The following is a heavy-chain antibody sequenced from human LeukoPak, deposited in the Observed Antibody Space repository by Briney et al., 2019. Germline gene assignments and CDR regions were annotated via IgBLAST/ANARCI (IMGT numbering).Heavy chain of an antibody. CDR2: IKQDGSEK. Sequence: PGGSLRLSCAASGFTFSSYWMSWVRQAPGKGLEWVANIKQDGSEKYYMDSVKGRFTISRDNAKNSLYLQMNSLRAEDTAVYYCARDLAGPPQEAFDIWGQGTMVTVSS. CDR1: GFTFSSYW. J-gene: IGHJ3*02. CDR3: ARDLAGPPQEAFDI. V-gene: IGHV3-7*01.